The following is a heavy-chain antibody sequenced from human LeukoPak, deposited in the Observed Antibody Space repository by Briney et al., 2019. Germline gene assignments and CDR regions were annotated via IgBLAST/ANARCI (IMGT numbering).Heavy chain of an antibody. CDR2: IYYSGST. CDR1: GGSISSYY. D-gene: IGHD1-26*01. CDR3: ARVEWELLQYYFDY. V-gene: IGHV4-59*01. Sequence: PSETLSLTCTVSGGSISSYYWSWIRQPPGKGLEWIGYIYYSGSTNYNPSLKSRVTISVDTSKNQFSLKLSSVTAADTAVYYCARVEWELLQYYFDYWGQGTLVTVSS. J-gene: IGHJ4*02.